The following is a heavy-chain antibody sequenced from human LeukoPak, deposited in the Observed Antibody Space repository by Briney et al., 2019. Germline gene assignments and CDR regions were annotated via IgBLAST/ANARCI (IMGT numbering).Heavy chain of an antibody. J-gene: IGHJ3*02. D-gene: IGHD3-3*01. Sequence: PSETLSLTCTVSGGSISSYYWSWIRQPPGKGLEWIGYIYYSGSTNYNPSLKSRVTISVDTSKNQFSLKLSSVTAADTAVYYCARDAPRFWSGYLDAFDIWGQGTMVTVSS. CDR1: GGSISSYY. CDR3: ARDAPRFWSGYLDAFDI. CDR2: IYYSGST. V-gene: IGHV4-59*01.